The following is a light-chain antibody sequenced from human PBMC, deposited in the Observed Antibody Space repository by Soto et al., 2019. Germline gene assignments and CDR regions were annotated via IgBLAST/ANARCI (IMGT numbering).Light chain of an antibody. CDR3: QHYNTYPWT. V-gene: IGKV1-5*03. CDR1: QSISSW. CDR2: KAS. J-gene: IGKJ1*01. Sequence: DIQMTQSPSILSGSVGDRVTITCRASQSISSWLAWYQQKPGKAPNLLIHKASHLESGVPSRFSGSGSGTEFTLTISSLQPGDFATYYCQHYNTYPWTFGQGTKVEIK.